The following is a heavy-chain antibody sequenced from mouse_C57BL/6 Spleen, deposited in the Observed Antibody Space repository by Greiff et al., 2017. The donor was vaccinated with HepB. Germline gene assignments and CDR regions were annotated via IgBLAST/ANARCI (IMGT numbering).Heavy chain of an antibody. V-gene: IGHV1-80*01. Sequence: VQLQQSGAELVKPGASVKISCKASGYAFSSYWMNWVKQRPGKGLEWIGQIYPGDGDTNYNGKFKGKATLTADKSSSTAYMQLSSLTSEDSAVYFCARSSITSYFDYWGQGTTLTVSS. CDR1: GYAFSSYW. CDR2: IYPGDGDT. CDR3: ARSSITSYFDY. D-gene: IGHD2-4*01. J-gene: IGHJ2*01.